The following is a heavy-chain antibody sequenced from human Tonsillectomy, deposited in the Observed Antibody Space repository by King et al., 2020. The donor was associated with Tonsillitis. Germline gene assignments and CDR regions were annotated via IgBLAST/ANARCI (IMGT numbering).Heavy chain of an antibody. J-gene: IGHJ4*02. Sequence: VQLQESGPGLVKPLETLSLTCTVSGYSISSGYYWGWIRQPPGKGLEWIGSIYHSGSTYYNPSLKSRVTISVDTSKNQFSLKLSSVTAADTAVYYCARDEAAYYDILTGLIDYWGQGTLVTVSS. CDR3: ARDEAAYYDILTGLIDY. CDR2: IYHSGST. V-gene: IGHV4-38-2*02. CDR1: GYSISSGYY. D-gene: IGHD3-9*01.